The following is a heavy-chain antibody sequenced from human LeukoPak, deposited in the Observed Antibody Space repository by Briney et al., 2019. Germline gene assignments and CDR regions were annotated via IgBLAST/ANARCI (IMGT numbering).Heavy chain of an antibody. CDR1: GYTFTNFG. J-gene: IGHJ4*02. Sequence: ASVKVSCKASGYTFTNFGISWVRQAPGQGLEWMGWISAYNGNTNYEQKVQDRVTMTTDTSTSTAYMELRSLRSDDTAVYYCVRHGGGDGYNYEEFDYWGQGTLVTVSS. D-gene: IGHD5-24*01. CDR2: ISAYNGNT. CDR3: VRHGGGDGYNYEEFDY. V-gene: IGHV1-18*01.